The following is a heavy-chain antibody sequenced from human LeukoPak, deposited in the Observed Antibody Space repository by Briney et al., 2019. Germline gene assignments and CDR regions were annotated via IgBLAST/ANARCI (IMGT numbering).Heavy chain of an antibody. CDR1: GGSISSGGYS. CDR2: IYHSGST. V-gene: IGHV4-30-2*01. CDR3: ARDYGWELQENWFDP. D-gene: IGHD1-26*01. J-gene: IGHJ5*02. Sequence: PSETLSLTCAVSGGSISSGGYSWSWIRQPPGKGLEWIGYIYHSGSTYYNPSLKSRVTMSVDTPKNQFSLKLSSVTAADTAVYYCARDYGWELQENWFDPWGQGTLVTVSS.